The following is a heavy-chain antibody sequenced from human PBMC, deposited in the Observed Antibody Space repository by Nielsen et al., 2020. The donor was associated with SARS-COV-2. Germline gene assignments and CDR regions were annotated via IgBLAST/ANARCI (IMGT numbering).Heavy chain of an antibody. CDR1: GFTFTNAW. D-gene: IGHD6-19*01. CDR2: IKSKTDGGTT. J-gene: IGHJ4*02. CDR3: SSGWVFDY. V-gene: IGHV3-15*01. Sequence: GESLKISCAASGFTFTNAWMSWVRQAPGKGLEWVGRIKSKTDGGTTDNAAPVKGRFSISRDDSKNTLYLQMNSLKTEDTAVYYCSSGWVFDYWGQGTLVTVSS.